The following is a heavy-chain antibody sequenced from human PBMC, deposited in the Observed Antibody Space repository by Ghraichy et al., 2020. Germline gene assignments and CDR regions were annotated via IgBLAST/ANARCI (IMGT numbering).Heavy chain of an antibody. CDR1: GFTFSSYA. D-gene: IGHD3-10*01. CDR2: ISGSGGST. CDR3: AKDRPYYYGSGSYDAFDI. Sequence: GGSLRLSCAASGFTFSSYAMSWVRQAPGKGLEWVSAISGSGGSTYYADSVKGRFTISRDNSKNTLYLQMNSLRAEDTAVYYCAKDRPYYYGSGSYDAFDIWGQGTMVTVSS. V-gene: IGHV3-23*01. J-gene: IGHJ3*02.